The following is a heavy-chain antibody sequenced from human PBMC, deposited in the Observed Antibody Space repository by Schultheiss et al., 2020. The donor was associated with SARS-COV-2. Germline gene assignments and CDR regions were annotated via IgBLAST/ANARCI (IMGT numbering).Heavy chain of an antibody. V-gene: IGHV3-23*01. CDR2: ISGSGGST. J-gene: IGHJ3*02. CDR3: AKDERDYGDYEEDAFDI. CDR1: GFTFSSYA. D-gene: IGHD4-17*01. Sequence: GGSLRLSCAASGFTFSSYAMSWVRQAPGKGLEWVSAISGSGGSTYYADSVKGRFTISRDNSKNTLYLQMNSLRAENTAVYYCAKDERDYGDYEEDAFDIWGQGTMVNVSS.